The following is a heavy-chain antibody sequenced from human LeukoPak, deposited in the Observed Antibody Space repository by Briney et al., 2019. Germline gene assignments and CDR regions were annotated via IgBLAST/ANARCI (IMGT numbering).Heavy chain of an antibody. J-gene: IGHJ4*02. CDR2: IKEDGTDK. D-gene: IGHD2-2*01. CDR1: GFTFSSFW. CDR3: ARTDSYQLLLMSYLFDF. V-gene: IGHV3-7*01. Sequence: PGGSLRLSCAASGFTFSSFWMSWVRQAPGKGLVWVVSIKEDGTDKYSVDSERGRFSISRDNARNSLYLQMNSLRVEDTAVYYCARTDSYQLLLMSYLFDFWGQGTLVTVSS.